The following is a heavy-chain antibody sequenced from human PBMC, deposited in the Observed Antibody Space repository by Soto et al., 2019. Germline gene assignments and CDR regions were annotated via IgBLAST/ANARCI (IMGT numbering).Heavy chain of an antibody. D-gene: IGHD4-17*01. J-gene: IGHJ4*02. CDR3: TTGNDYGNPYFAY. Sequence: VQVVESGGGLVKPGGSLRLSGVGSGFAFSKAWMNWVRQAPGKGLEWVGRIKAETDGGTTDYAAPVKGRFTISRDDSENTVYLQTNSLTTEDTAVYYCTTGNDYGNPYFAYWGQGTLVTVAS. V-gene: IGHV3-15*01. CDR1: GFAFSKAW. CDR2: IKAETDGGTT.